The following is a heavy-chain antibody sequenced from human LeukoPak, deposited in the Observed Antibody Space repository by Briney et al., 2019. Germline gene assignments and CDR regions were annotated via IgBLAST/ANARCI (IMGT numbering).Heavy chain of an antibody. CDR3: TRDAGGYNNLYYMDV. CDR1: EFTLRSYW. V-gene: IGHV3-7*01. CDR2: IKQDGSEK. J-gene: IGHJ6*03. D-gene: IGHD1-14*01. Sequence: GGSLRLSCAASEFTLRSYWVEWVRQAPGKGLEWVANIKQDGSEKYYVHSVKGRFTISRDNARNSVYLQMNSLRAEDTAVYYCTRDAGGYNNLYYMDVWGKGTTVIVSS.